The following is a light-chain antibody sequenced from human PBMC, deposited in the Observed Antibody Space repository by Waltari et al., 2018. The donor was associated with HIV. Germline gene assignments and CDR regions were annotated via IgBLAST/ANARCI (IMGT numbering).Light chain of an antibody. V-gene: IGLV1-44*01. Sequence: QSVLTQPPSASGTPGQRVTISCSGSSSNIGSNTVSWYQQLPGTAPKLPIYNNHERPSGVPDRFSGSTSGTSASLAISGLQSESEADYYCAAWDDSLNGVVFGGGTKLTVL. CDR1: SSNIGSNT. CDR3: AAWDDSLNGVV. CDR2: NNH. J-gene: IGLJ2*01.